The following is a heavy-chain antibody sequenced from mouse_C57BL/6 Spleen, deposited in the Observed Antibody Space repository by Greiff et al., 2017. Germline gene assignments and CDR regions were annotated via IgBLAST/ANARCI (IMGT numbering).Heavy chain of an antibody. CDR3: ASLSYGYAMDY. J-gene: IGHJ4*01. CDR1: GYAFSSSW. CDR2: IYPGDGDT. V-gene: IGHV1-82*01. D-gene: IGHD1-1*01. Sequence: QVQLQQSGPELVKPGASVKISCKASGYAFSSSWMNWVKQRPGRGLEWIGRIYPGDGDTNYNGKFKGKATLTADKSSSTAYMQLSRLTSEDSAVYFCASLSYGYAMDYWGQGTSVTVSS.